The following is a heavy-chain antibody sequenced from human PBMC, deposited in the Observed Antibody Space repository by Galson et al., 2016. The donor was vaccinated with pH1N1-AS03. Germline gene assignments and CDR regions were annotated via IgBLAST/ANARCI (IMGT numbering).Heavy chain of an antibody. CDR1: GFTFSSYA. J-gene: IGHJ4*02. CDR2: ISGNGYST. Sequence: SLRLSCAASGFTFSSYAMHWVRQAPGKGLEYVSAISGNGYSTYYANSVKGRFTISRDNSKSTPFLQMGSLRPEDRAWYYCARGPVSSSNYWFPPPDYWGQGTLVTVSS. CDR3: ARGPVSSSNYWFPPPDY. D-gene: IGHD2-8*02. V-gene: IGHV3-64*01.